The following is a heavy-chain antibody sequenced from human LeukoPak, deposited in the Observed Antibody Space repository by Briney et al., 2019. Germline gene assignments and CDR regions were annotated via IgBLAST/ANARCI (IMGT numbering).Heavy chain of an antibody. CDR3: ARVGCTGGTCYSRDFDF. J-gene: IGHJ4*02. CDR2: INHSGST. Sequence: KTSETLSLTCAVYGGSFSGYYWSWIRQPPEKGLEWIAEINHSGSTNYNPSLKSRVTISVDTSKNQFSLNLNSVTAADTAVYYCARVGCTGGTCYSRDFDFWGQGTLVTVSS. D-gene: IGHD2-15*01. V-gene: IGHV4-34*01. CDR1: GGSFSGYY.